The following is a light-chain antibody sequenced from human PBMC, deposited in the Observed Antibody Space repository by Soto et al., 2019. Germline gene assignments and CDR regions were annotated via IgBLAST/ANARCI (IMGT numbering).Light chain of an antibody. J-gene: IGLJ1*01. Sequence: QSALTQPASVSWAPGQSITISYTGTSSDVGGYNYVSWSQQHPGKAPKLMIYDVSNRPSGVSNRFSGSKSGNTASLTISGLQAEDEADYYCSSYTSSSSYVFGTGTKVTVL. CDR2: DVS. CDR1: SSDVGGYNY. V-gene: IGLV2-14*01. CDR3: SSYTSSSSYV.